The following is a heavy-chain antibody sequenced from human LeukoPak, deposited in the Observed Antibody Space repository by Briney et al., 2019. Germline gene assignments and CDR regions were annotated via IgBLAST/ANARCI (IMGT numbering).Heavy chain of an antibody. CDR3: APLDFEYSGYDSLKC. CDR1: GFTFSSYW. J-gene: IGHJ4*02. D-gene: IGHD5-12*01. V-gene: IGHV3-74*01. Sequence: GGSLRLSCAASGFTFSSYWMHWVRQAPGKGLVWVSRINSDGSSTSYADSVKGRFTISRDNAKNTLYLQMNSLRAEDTAVYYCAPLDFEYSGYDSLKCWGQGTLVTVSS. CDR2: INSDGSST.